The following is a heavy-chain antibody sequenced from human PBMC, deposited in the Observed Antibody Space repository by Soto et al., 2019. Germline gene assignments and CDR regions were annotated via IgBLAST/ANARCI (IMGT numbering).Heavy chain of an antibody. Sequence: QVQLVQSGAEVKKPGASVKVSCKASGYTFTSYGISWVRQAPGQGLEWMGWISAYNGNTNYAQKLQGRVTMTTDTYTSTAYMELRSLRSDDTAVYYCARWYSSSWYGYYDGMDVWGQGTTVTVSS. CDR1: GYTFTSYG. CDR3: ARWYSSSWYGYYDGMDV. J-gene: IGHJ6*02. CDR2: ISAYNGNT. D-gene: IGHD6-13*01. V-gene: IGHV1-18*01.